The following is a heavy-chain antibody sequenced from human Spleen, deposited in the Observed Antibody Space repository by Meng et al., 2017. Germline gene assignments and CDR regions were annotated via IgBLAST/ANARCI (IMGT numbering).Heavy chain of an antibody. CDR2: VYWDDNK. CDR1: GFSLTTSGVG. J-gene: IGHJ4*02. Sequence: QITLKESGPPLVKPTQTLTLICTFSGFSLTTSGVGVAWIRQPPGKALEWLAVVYWDDNKRYSPSLRSRLTITKDTSKNQVFLIMTDIDPVDTATYYCGRGFNYGRFDNWGQGTLVTVSS. CDR3: GRGFNYGRFDN. V-gene: IGHV2-5*02. D-gene: IGHD5-18*01.